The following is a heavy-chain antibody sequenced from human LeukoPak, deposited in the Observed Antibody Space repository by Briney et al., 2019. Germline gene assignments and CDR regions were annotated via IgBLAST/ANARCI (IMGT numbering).Heavy chain of an antibody. V-gene: IGHV3-23*01. CDR3: AKARGFCSGGSCYNPFDP. D-gene: IGHD2-15*01. CDR2: ISGSGGST. J-gene: IGHJ5*02. CDR1: GFSFSSYA. Sequence: PGGSLRHSCAASGFSFSSYAMSWVRQAPGKGLEWVSGISGSGGSTYYADSVKGRFTISRDNSKNTLYVQMNSLRAEDTAVYYCAKARGFCSGGSCYNPFDPWGQGTLVTVSS.